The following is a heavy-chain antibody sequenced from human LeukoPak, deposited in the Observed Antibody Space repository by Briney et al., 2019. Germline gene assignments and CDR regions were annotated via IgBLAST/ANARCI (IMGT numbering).Heavy chain of an antibody. CDR1: GFTFSSYA. CDR3: ARHVAVLPAPRNYYFDY. CDR2: ITGSGGDT. J-gene: IGHJ4*02. D-gene: IGHD2-2*01. Sequence: GGSLRLSCAASGFTFSSYAMSWVRQAPGKGLEWVSAITGSGGDTYYADSVKGRFTISRDNSKNTLYLQMNSLRAEDTAVYYCARHVAVLPAPRNYYFDYWGQGILVTVSS. V-gene: IGHV3-23*01.